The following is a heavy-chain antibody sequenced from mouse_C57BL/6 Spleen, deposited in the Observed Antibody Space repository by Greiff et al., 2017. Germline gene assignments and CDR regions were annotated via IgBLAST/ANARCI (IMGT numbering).Heavy chain of an antibody. CDR3: ARRYDYDDY. CDR2: IYPGSGNT. Sequence: VKLMESGPELVKPGASVKISCKASGYSFTSYYIHWVQQRPGQGLEWIGWIYPGSGNTKYTEKFKGKATLTADTSSSTAYMQLSSLTSEDSAVYYCARRYDYDDYWGQGTTLTVSS. J-gene: IGHJ2*01. CDR1: GYSFTSYY. V-gene: IGHV1-66*01. D-gene: IGHD2-4*01.